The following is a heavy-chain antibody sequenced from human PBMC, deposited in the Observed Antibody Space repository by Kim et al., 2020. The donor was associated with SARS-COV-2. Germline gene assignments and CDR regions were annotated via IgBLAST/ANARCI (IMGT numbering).Heavy chain of an antibody. CDR1: GFTFSSYA. CDR3: AKVRARLLGYYYYGMDV. J-gene: IGHJ6*02. Sequence: GGSLRLSCAASGFTFSSYATSWVRQAPGKGLEGVSAISGRGGSTYYADSVKGRFTISRDNSKNTLYLQMNSLRAEDTAVYYCAKVRARLLGYYYYGMDVWGQGTTVTVSS. V-gene: IGHV3-23*01. CDR2: ISGRGGST. D-gene: IGHD2-8*02.